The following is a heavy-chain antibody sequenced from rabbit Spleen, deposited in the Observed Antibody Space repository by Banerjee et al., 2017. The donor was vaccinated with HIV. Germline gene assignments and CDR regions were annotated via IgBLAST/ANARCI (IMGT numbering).Heavy chain of an antibody. CDR2: IYAGSSGNT. J-gene: IGHJ6*01. CDR1: GLDFSSGYD. D-gene: IGHD1-1*01. CDR3: ARDTSTIFSTYGMDL. V-gene: IGHV1S40*01. Sequence: QSLEESGGDLVKPGASLTLTCTASGLDFSSGYDMCWVRQAPGKGLEWIACIYAGSSGNTYSATWAKGRFTISKTSPTTVTLQMTSLTAADTATYFCARDTSTIFSTYGMDLWGQGTLVTVS.